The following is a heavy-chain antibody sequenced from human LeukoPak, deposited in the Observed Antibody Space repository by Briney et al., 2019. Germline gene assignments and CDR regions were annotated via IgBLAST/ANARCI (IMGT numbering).Heavy chain of an antibody. CDR1: GFTFDDYA. CDR2: ISWNSGSI. D-gene: IGHD4-17*01. J-gene: IGHJ6*02. V-gene: IGHV3-9*01. CDR3: ARFNGDYYGMDV. Sequence: PGGSLRLSCAASGFTFDDYAMHWVRQAPGKGLEWVSGISWNSGSIGYADSVKGRFTISRDNAKNSLYLQMNSLRDEDTAFYYCARFNGDYYGMDVWGRGTTVTVSS.